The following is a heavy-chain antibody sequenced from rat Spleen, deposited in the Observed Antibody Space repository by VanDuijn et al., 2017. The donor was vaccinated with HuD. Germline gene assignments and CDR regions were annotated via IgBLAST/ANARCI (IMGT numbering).Heavy chain of an antibody. Sequence: EVQLVESGGGLVRPGGSLKLSCSVSGFTFSNFDMAWVRQAPTKGLEWVSSISPSGVTYYRPSVKGRFTVSRENAKSTLYFRMDSLRSEDTATYYCVRQDTSGYSNWFAYWGQGALVTVSS. J-gene: IGHJ3*01. D-gene: IGHD4-3*01. CDR1: GFTFSNFD. CDR2: ISPSGVT. V-gene: IGHV5-25*01. CDR3: VRQDTSGYSNWFAY.